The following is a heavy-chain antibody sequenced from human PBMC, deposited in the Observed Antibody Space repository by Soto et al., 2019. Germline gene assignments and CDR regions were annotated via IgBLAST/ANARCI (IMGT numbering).Heavy chain of an antibody. D-gene: IGHD5-18*01. CDR1: GGSLSSYY. CDR2: IYNSGST. Sequence: PSETLSLTCTVSGGSLSSYYWSWIRQPPGKGLEWIANIYNSGSTNYNPSLKSRVTISVDTSKNQFSLRLSSLTAADTAVYYCARASAGSRDTAMVSVFDYWGQGILVTVSS. J-gene: IGHJ4*02. V-gene: IGHV4-59*01. CDR3: ARASAGSRDTAMVSVFDY.